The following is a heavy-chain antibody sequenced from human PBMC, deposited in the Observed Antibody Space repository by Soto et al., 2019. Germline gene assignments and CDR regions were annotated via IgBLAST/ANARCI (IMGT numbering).Heavy chain of an antibody. CDR3: ARWHYYDTIAYYQVRRDNWFDP. D-gene: IGHD3-22*01. J-gene: IGHJ5*02. CDR1: GGSISSGGSY. Sequence: QVQLQESGPGLVKPSQTLSLTCTVSGGSISSGGSYWSWIRQHPGKGLEWIGYISYSGSTYYKPSLKSRVTISVDTSKNHFSLKLSSVTAADTAVYYCARWHYYDTIAYYQVRRDNWFDPWGQGTLVTVSS. CDR2: ISYSGST. V-gene: IGHV4-31*03.